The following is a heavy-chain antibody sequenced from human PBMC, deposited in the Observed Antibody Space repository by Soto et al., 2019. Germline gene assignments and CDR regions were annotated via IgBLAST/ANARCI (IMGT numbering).Heavy chain of an antibody. CDR3: ARALDSSGYYYSPTPNFDY. D-gene: IGHD3-22*01. CDR2: IYHSGST. J-gene: IGHJ4*02. Sequence: SETLSLTCAVSGGSISSGGYSWSWIRQPPGKGLEWIGYIYHSGSTYYNPSLKSRVTISVDRSKNQFSLKLSSVTAADTAVYYCARALDSSGYYYSPTPNFDYWGQGTLVTVSS. V-gene: IGHV4-30-2*01. CDR1: GGSISSGGYS.